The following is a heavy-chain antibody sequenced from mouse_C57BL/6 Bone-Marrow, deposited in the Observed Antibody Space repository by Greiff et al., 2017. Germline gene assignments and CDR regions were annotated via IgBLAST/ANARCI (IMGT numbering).Heavy chain of an antibody. V-gene: IGHV1-81*01. CDR1: GYTFTSYG. CDR2: IYPRSGNT. J-gene: IGHJ4*01. D-gene: IGHD1-1*01. Sequence: QVQLQQSGAELARPGASVKLSCKASGYTFTSYGISWVKQRTGQGLEWIGEIYPRSGNTYYNEKFKGKATLTADKSSSTAYMELRSLTSEDSEVYFCARRSYYYGSSLYYYAMDYWGQGTSVTVSS. CDR3: ARRSYYYGSSLYYYAMDY.